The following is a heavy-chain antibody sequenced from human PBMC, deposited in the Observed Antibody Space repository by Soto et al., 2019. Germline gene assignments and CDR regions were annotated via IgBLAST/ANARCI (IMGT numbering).Heavy chain of an antibody. CDR1: GYSFTSYW. J-gene: IGHJ6*02. D-gene: IGHD6-6*01. CDR2: IYPGDSDT. Sequence: GESLKISCKGSGYSFTSYWIGWVRQMPGKGLEWMGIIYPGDSDTRYSPSFQGQVTISADKSISTAYLQWSSLKASDTAMYYCARYPGIAARESYGYYGMDVWGQGTTVTVSS. V-gene: IGHV5-51*01. CDR3: ARYPGIAARESYGYYGMDV.